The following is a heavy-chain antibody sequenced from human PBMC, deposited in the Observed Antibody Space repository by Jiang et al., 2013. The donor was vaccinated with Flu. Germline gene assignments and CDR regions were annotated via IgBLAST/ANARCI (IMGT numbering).Heavy chain of an antibody. Sequence: QLLESGGGLIQPGGSLRLSCAASGFTVSTNYMSWVRQAPGKGLEWVSVIYSSGSTYYADSVKGRFTISRDNSKNTLFLQMNSLRAEDTAVYYCARGLQLERLRPPDYWGQGTLVTVSS. J-gene: IGHJ4*02. CDR2: IYSSGST. V-gene: IGHV3-53*01. CDR3: ARGLQLERLRPPDY. CDR1: GFTVSTNY. D-gene: IGHD1-1*01.